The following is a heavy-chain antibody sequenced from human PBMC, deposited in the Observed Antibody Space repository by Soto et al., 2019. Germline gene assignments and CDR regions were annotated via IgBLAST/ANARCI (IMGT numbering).Heavy chain of an antibody. CDR3: ARNIDYGGNPYFDY. CDR1: GGSISSYY. CDR2: IYYSGST. Sequence: PAETLSLTCTVSGGSISSYYWSWIRQPPGKGLEWIGYIYYSGSTNYNPSLKSRVTISVDTSKNQFSLKLSSVTAADTAVYYCARNIDYGGNPYFDYWGQRTLVTVSS. J-gene: IGHJ4*02. V-gene: IGHV4-59*01. D-gene: IGHD4-17*01.